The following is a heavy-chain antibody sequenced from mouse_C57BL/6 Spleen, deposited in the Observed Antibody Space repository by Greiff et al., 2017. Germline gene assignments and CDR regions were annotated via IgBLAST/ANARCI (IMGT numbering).Heavy chain of an antibody. CDR2: IDPSDSYT. D-gene: IGHD1-1*01. CDR3: ARRTTVVAHWYIDV. V-gene: IGHV1-50*01. CDR1: GYTFTSYW. Sequence: QVQLQQPGAELVKPGASVKLSCKASGYTFTSYWMQWVKQRPGQGLEWIGVIDPSDSYTNYNQKFKGKATLTVDTSSSTAYMQLSNLTSEDSAVYYCARRTTVVAHWYIDVWGTGTSVTVSS. J-gene: IGHJ1*03.